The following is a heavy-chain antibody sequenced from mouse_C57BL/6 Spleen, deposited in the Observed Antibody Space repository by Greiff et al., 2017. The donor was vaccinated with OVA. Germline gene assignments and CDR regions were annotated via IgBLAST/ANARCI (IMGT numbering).Heavy chain of an antibody. CDR1: GYTFTSYW. D-gene: IGHD2-4*01. CDR3: ARRDYDYDGSGRAMDF. J-gene: IGHJ4*01. V-gene: IGHV1-69*01. CDR2: IDPSDSYT. Sequence: QVQLQQPGAELVMPGASVKLSCKASGYTFTSYWMHWVKQRPGQGLEWIGEIDPSDSYTNYNQKFKGKSTLTVDTSSSTAYMQLSSLTSEDSAVYSCARRDYDYDGSGRAMDFWGQGPSVTVSS.